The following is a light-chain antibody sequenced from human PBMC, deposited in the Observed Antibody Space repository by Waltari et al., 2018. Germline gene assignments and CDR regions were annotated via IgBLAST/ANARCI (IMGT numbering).Light chain of an antibody. CDR1: QSVGTY. CDR3: QQYGSSPYT. Sequence: EIVLTQSPATLSLSPGERPTPSCRASQSVGTYLAWYQQKPGQAPRLLISDASYRASGIPDRFSGSGSGTDFTLTISRLEPEDFAVYYCQQYGSSPYTFGQGTKLEIK. CDR2: DAS. V-gene: IGKV3-20*01. J-gene: IGKJ2*01.